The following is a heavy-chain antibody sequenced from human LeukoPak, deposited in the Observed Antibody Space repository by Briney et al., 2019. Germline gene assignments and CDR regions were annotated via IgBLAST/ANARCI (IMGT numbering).Heavy chain of an antibody. D-gene: IGHD6-6*01. CDR1: GGTFSSYA. V-gene: IGHV1-69*01. Sequence: SVTVSCKASGGTFSSYAISWVRQAPGQGLEWMGGIIPIFGTANYAQKFQGRVTITADESTSTAYMELSSLRSEDTAVYYCARDLGGIAARPGLYGMDVWGQGTTVTVSS. J-gene: IGHJ6*02. CDR3: ARDLGGIAARPGLYGMDV. CDR2: IIPIFGTA.